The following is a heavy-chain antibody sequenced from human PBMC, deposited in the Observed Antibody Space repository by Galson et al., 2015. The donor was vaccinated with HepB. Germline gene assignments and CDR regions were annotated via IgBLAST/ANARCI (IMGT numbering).Heavy chain of an antibody. CDR2: INPDNGNT. CDR1: GYTFANYF. V-gene: IGHV1-18*01. J-gene: IGHJ1*01. CDR3: ARGPFFGELTQILVLQH. Sequence: SVKVSCKASGYTFANYFMNWVRQAPGQGLEWMGWINPDNGNTKYAQKVQGRVTMTTDTSASTAYMELRSLRSDDTAVYYCARGPFFGELTQILVLQHWGQGTLVTVSS. D-gene: IGHD3-10*01.